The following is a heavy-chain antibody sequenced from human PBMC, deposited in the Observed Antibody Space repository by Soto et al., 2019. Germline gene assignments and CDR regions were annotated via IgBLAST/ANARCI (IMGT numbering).Heavy chain of an antibody. CDR1: GFIFGSYV. CDR3: ARLPGYCSGDSCLIDY. CDR2: ISGSDGTT. D-gene: IGHD2-15*01. Sequence: RLSCVASGFIFGSYVMSWVRQTPGKGLEWVSAISGSDGTTYYADSVKGRFTISRDNSKNTLYLQMNSLRAEDTAVYFCARLPGYCSGDSCLIDYWGQGTLVTVSS. V-gene: IGHV3-23*01. J-gene: IGHJ4*02.